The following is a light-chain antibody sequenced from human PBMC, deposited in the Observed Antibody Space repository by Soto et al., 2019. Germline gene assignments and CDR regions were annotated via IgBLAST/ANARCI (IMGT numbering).Light chain of an antibody. V-gene: IGKV1-39*01. CDR3: QQSYNTPRT. CDR1: QSISTY. Sequence: DIQMTQSPSSLSASLWDRVTITCRASQSISTYLNWYQQKPGKAPNLLIYGASNLPSGVPARFSGSGSGTDFTLTISSLLPEDFATYYCQQSYNTPRTFGQGTKVDIK. J-gene: IGKJ1*01. CDR2: GAS.